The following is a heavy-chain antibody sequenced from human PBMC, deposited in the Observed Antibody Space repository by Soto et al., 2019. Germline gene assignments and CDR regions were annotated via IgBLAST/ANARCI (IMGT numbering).Heavy chain of an antibody. CDR1: GASISSGGYS. CDR2: IYHRGST. V-gene: IGHV4-30-2*01. D-gene: IGHD3-10*01. CDR3: ARVSGIYYYGMDV. Sequence: PSETLSLTCTVSGASISSGGYSWSWIRQPPGKGMEWIGYIYHRGSTYYNPSLKSRVTTSVDTSKNQFSLKLSSVTAADTAVYFCARVSGIYYYGMDVWGQGTTVTVSS. J-gene: IGHJ6*02.